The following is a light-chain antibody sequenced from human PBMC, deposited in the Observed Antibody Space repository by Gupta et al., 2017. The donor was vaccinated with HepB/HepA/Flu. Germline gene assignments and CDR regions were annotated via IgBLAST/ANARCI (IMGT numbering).Light chain of an antibody. Sequence: DIQLTQSPSTLSASVGDRVTITCRASQSVSSWLAGEQQKPGKAPKLLIYKASSLESGVPRGFSGSGSGPEFTRTSSSVEADDFATYAGQHRSTFGQGTKVENK. CDR1: QSVSSW. CDR2: KAS. V-gene: IGKV1-5*03. CDR3: QHRST. J-gene: IGKJ2*02.